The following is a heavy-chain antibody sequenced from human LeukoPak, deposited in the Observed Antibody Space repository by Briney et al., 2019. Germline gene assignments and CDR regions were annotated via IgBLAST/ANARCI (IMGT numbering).Heavy chain of an antibody. CDR1: GGSFSGYY. CDR2: INHSGST. D-gene: IGHD6-19*01. CDR3: ARLHLVSSGWYPMADS. V-gene: IGHV4-34*01. Sequence: ETLSLTCAVYGGSFSGYYWSWIRQPPGKGLEWIGEINHSGSTNYTPSLKSRVTISVDTSKNQFSLKLSSVTAADTAVYYCARLHLVSSGWYPMADSWGQGTLVTVSS. J-gene: IGHJ4*02.